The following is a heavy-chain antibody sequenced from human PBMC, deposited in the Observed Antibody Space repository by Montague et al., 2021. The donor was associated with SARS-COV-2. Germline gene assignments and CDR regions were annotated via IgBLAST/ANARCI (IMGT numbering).Heavy chain of an antibody. Sequence: SLRFPCAASGFTVSSNYMSWVRQAPGKGLEWVSVIYSENNYTYYRDSVKGRFTASRDDSRNTLYLQMSSLRAEDTAVYYCAKVGYCSGGSCLWYFDYWGQGTLVTVSS. V-gene: IGHV3-23*03. D-gene: IGHD2-15*01. J-gene: IGHJ4*02. CDR2: IYSENNYT. CDR1: GFTVSSNY. CDR3: AKVGYCSGGSCLWYFDY.